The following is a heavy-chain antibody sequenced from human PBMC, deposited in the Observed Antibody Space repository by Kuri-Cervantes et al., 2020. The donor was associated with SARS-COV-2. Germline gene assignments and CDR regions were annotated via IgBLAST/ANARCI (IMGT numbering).Heavy chain of an antibody. CDR2: ISYDGSNK. CDR3: ARDTGYSYAPYYYYYYGMDV. J-gene: IGHJ6*02. CDR1: GFTFSSYG. Sequence: GGSLRLSCAASGFTFSSYGMHWVRQAPGKGLEWVAVISYDGSNKYYADSVKGRFTISRDNSKNTLYLQMNSLRAEDAAVYYCARDTGYSYAPYYYYYYGMDVWGQGTTVTVSS. D-gene: IGHD5-18*01. V-gene: IGHV3-30*03.